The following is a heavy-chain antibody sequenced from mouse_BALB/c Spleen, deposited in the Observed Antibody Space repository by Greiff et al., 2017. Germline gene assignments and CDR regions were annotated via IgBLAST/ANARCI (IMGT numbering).Heavy chain of an antibody. D-gene: IGHD2-12*01. CDR3: ARGRRGPFAY. J-gene: IGHJ3*01. Sequence: EVQLVESGPGLVKPSQSLSLTCTVTGYSITSDYAWNWIRQFPGNKLEWMGYISYSGSTSYNPSLKSRISITRDTSKNQFFLQLNSVTTEDTATYYCARGRRGPFAYWGQGTLVTVSA. CDR1: GYSITSDYA. CDR2: ISYSGST. V-gene: IGHV3-2*02.